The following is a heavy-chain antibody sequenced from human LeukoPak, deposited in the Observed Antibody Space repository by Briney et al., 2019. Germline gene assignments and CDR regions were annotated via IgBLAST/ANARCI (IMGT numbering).Heavy chain of an antibody. CDR2: INPNSGGT. V-gene: IGHV1-2*06. J-gene: IGHJ4*02. D-gene: IGHD6-19*01. CDR3: ARVAAVAGNYVWEGYFDY. Sequence: ALVKISCKASGYTFTGYYMHWVRQAPGQGLEWMGRINPNSGGTNYAQKFQGRVTMTRDTSISTAYMELSRLRSDDTAVYYCARVAAVAGNYVWEGYFDYWGQGTLVTVSS. CDR1: GYTFTGYY.